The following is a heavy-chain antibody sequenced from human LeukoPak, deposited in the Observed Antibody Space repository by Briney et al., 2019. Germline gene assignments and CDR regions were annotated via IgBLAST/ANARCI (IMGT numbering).Heavy chain of an antibody. CDR1: GFTFNSYS. J-gene: IGHJ4*02. CDR3: TTGRQD. Sequence: GGSLRLSCAASGFTFNSYSMNWVRQAPGKGLEWVGRIKSKSDGGTTDYAAPVKSRFTISRDDSKDTLYLQVNSLKTEDTAVYYCTTGRQDWGQGTLVTVSS. CDR2: IKSKSDGGTT. V-gene: IGHV3-15*01.